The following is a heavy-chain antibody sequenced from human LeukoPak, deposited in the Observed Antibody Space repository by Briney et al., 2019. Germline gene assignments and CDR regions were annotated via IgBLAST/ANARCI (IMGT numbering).Heavy chain of an antibody. CDR1: GYSFTNYA. V-gene: IGHV7-4-1*02. CDR3: ARAFQSLGGLSLPDY. J-gene: IGHJ4*02. Sequence: ASVKVSCKASGYSFTNYAMNWVRQAPGQGLEWMGWIHPSTGNPTYAQGFTGQFVFSLDTSISTTYLQISSLKAEDTAVYFCARAFQSLGGLSLPDYWGQGTLLTVSS. D-gene: IGHD3-16*02. CDR2: IHPSTGNP.